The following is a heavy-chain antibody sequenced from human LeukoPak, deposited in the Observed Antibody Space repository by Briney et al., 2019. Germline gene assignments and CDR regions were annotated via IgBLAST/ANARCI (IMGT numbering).Heavy chain of an antibody. Sequence: GRSLRLSCAASGFTFSSYTIHWVRQAPGKGLEWVAVISYDGGNKYYADSVKGRFTISRDSSKNTLYLQMNSLRAEDTAVYYCGTVFDHWGPGILVTVSS. V-gene: IGHV3-30-3*01. J-gene: IGHJ4*02. CDR3: GTVFDH. CDR2: ISYDGGNK. CDR1: GFTFSSYT. D-gene: IGHD1-14*01.